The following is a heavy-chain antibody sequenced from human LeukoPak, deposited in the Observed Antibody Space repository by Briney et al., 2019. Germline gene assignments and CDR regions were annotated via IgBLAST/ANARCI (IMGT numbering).Heavy chain of an antibody. D-gene: IGHD2-2*01. CDR1: GYTFTSYY. V-gene: IGHV1-46*01. CDR3: ARDSKGTYCSSTSCQKHNYYYYGMDV. CDR2: INPSGGST. J-gene: IGHJ6*02. Sequence: ASVKASCKASGYTFTSYYMHWVRQAPGQGLEWMGIINPSGGSTSYAQKFQGRVTMTRDTSTSTVYMELSSLRSEDTAVYYCARDSKGTYCSSTSCQKHNYYYYGMDVWGQGTTVTVSS.